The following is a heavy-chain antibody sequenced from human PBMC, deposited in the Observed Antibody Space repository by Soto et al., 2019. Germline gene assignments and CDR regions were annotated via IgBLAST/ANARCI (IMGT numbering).Heavy chain of an antibody. CDR3: ARYLEQIGYCSGGSCYGFDY. CDR1: GGSISSSSYY. V-gene: IGHV4-39*01. CDR2: IYYSGST. D-gene: IGHD2-15*01. J-gene: IGHJ4*02. Sequence: QLQLQESGPGLVKPSETLSLTCTVSGGSISSSSYYWGWIRQPPGKGLEWIGRIYYSGSTYYNPSLKSRVTISVDTSKNQFSLKLSSVTAADTAVYYCARYLEQIGYCSGGSCYGFDYWGQGTLVTVSS.